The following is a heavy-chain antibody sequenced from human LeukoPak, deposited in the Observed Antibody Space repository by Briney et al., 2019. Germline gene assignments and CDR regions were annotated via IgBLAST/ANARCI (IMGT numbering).Heavy chain of an antibody. V-gene: IGHV3-7*01. CDR1: GFTFSASW. CDR2: IKQDGSEK. J-gene: IGHJ6*03. Sequence: GGSLRLSCAASGFTFSASWMSWVRQAPGKGLEWVANIKQDGSEKYSADSVKGRFTVSRDNAKKLVYLQMNSLTVEATAVYYCARVGPPYYYNYMDVWGEGTTVTVSS. CDR3: ARVGPPYYYNYMDV.